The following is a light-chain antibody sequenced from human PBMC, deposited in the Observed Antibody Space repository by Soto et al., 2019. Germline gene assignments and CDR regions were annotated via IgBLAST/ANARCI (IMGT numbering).Light chain of an antibody. CDR1: SGHSSYA. V-gene: IGLV4-69*01. Sequence: QLVLTQSPSASASLGASVKLTCTLSSGHSSYAIAWHQQQPEKGPRYLMKLNSDGSHSKGDGIPDRFSGSSSGAERYLTIASLQSEDEADDYWQTWGTGIHWVCGGGTKLTVL. J-gene: IGLJ3*02. CDR2: LNSDGSH. CDR3: QTWGTGIHWV.